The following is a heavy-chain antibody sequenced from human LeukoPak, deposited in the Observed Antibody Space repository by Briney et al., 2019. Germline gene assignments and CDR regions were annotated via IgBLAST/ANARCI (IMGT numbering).Heavy chain of an antibody. V-gene: IGHV3-48*03. CDR2: ISSSGSTI. Sequence: PGGSLRLSCAASGFTFSSYEMNWVRRAPGKGLEWVSYISSSGSTIYYADSVKGRFTISRDNAKNSLYLQMNSLRAEDTAVYYCARGAGYSSSWGGDYFDYWGQGTLVTVSS. J-gene: IGHJ4*02. CDR3: ARGAGYSSSWGGDYFDY. D-gene: IGHD6-13*01. CDR1: GFTFSSYE.